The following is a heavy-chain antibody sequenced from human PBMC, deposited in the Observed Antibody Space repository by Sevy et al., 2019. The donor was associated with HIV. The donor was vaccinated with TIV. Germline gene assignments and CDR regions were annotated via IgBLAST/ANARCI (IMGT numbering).Heavy chain of an antibody. CDR2: ISAYNGNT. J-gene: IGHJ4*02. Sequence: ASVKVSCKASGYTFTSYGISWVRQAPGQGLEWMGWISAYNGNTNYAQKLQGRVTMTTDTSTSTAYMELRSLRSDDTAVYYCVRGTIYDSSGYYYAEDRTMSLMYYFDYWGQGTLVTVSS. V-gene: IGHV1-18*01. D-gene: IGHD3-22*01. CDR1: GYTFTSYG. CDR3: VRGTIYDSSGYYYAEDRTMSLMYYFDY.